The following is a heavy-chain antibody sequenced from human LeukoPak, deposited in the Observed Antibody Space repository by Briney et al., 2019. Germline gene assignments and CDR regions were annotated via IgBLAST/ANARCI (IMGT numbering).Heavy chain of an antibody. CDR2: ISYDGSNK. D-gene: IGHD1-26*01. J-gene: IGHJ6*02. V-gene: IGHV3-30*18. CDR1: GFTFSSYG. CDR3: AKDCGWELPYYYYYYGMDV. Sequence: GGSLRLSCAASGFTFSSYGMHWVRQAPGKGLEWGAVISYDGSNKYYADSVKGRFTISRDNSKNTLYLQMNSLRAEDTAVYYCAKDCGWELPYYYYYYGMDVWGQGTTVTVSS.